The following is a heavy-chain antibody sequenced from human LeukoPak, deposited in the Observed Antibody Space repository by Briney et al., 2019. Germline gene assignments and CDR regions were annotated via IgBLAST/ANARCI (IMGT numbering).Heavy chain of an antibody. V-gene: IGHV3-15*07. D-gene: IGHD3-22*01. CDR1: GFTFSNAR. Sequence: PGGAPRLSCAASGFTFSNARMNLGPPAPGEGLGWVGRIKSKTDGGTTDYAAPVKGRFTISRDDSKNTLYLQMNSLKTEDTAAYYCSTTYYYDSSEGYWGQGTLVTVSS. J-gene: IGHJ4*02. CDR2: IKSKTDGGTT. CDR3: STTYYYDSSEGY.